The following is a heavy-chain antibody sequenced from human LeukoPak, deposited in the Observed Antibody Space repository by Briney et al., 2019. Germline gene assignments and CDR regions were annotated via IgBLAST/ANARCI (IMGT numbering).Heavy chain of an antibody. Sequence: GGSLRLSCSASGFTFSSYAMHWVRQAPGKGLEYVSAINSNGGSTYYADSVKGRFTISRDNSKNTLYLQMSSLRAEDTAVYYCVKDWDTVTFDYWGQGTLVTVSS. CDR2: INSNGGST. V-gene: IGHV3-64D*06. CDR3: VKDWDTVTFDY. J-gene: IGHJ4*02. D-gene: IGHD4-17*01. CDR1: GFTFSSYA.